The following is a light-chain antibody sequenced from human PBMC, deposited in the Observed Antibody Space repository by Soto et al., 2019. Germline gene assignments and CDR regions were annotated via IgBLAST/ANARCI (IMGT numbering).Light chain of an antibody. CDR3: QQYGSSGT. CDR2: GAF. J-gene: IGKJ1*01. V-gene: IGKV3-20*01. CDR1: QSVSSNY. Sequence: EIVLTQSPRTLSLSPGERATFSCRASQSVSSNYLAWYQQKPGQAPRLLIYGAFKRATGIPDRFSGSGSGTDFTLTISRMEPEDSAVYYCQQYGSSGTFGQGTKVDIK.